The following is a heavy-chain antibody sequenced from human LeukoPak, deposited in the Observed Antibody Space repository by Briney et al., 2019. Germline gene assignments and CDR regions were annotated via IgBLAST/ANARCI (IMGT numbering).Heavy chain of an antibody. Sequence: GRSLRLSCAASGFTVSNNFMGWVRQAPGTGLEWVSGIYVDGSTYYADSAKGRFTISRHNSENTLSLQMSSLRPEDTAMYYCARESSVSGWYIHWGQGTLVTVSS. J-gene: IGHJ4*02. V-gene: IGHV3-53*04. CDR3: ARESSVSGWYIH. D-gene: IGHD6-19*01. CDR2: IYVDGST. CDR1: GFTVSNNF.